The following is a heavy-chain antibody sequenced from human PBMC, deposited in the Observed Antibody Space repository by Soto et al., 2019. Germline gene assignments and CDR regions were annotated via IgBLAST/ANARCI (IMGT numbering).Heavy chain of an antibody. CDR2: MNPNSGNT. D-gene: IGHD3-3*01. CDR3: ARALLESYYYYYYYMHV. CDR1: GYTFTSYD. J-gene: IGHJ6*03. Sequence: QVQLVQSGAEVKKPGASVKVSCKASGYTFTSYDINWVRQATGQGLEWMGWMNPNSGNTGYAQKFQGRVTMTRNTSISTAYMELSSLRSEDMAVYYCARALLESYYYYYYYMHVWGKGTTVTVSS. V-gene: IGHV1-8*01.